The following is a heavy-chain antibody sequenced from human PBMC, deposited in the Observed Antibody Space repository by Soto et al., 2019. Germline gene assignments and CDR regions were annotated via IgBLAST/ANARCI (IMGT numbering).Heavy chain of an antibody. J-gene: IGHJ1*01. CDR3: SPHTIGLGIFGGEH. CDR1: GFTFGSYG. V-gene: IGHV3-30*03. CDR2: ISYDGSNK. D-gene: IGHD3-3*01. Sequence: PGGSLRLSCAASGFTFGSYGMHWVRQAPGKGLEWVAVISYDGSNKYYADSVKGRFTISRDNSKNTLYLQMNSLRAEDTAVYYCSPHTIGLGIFGGEHWGQGTLVTVSS.